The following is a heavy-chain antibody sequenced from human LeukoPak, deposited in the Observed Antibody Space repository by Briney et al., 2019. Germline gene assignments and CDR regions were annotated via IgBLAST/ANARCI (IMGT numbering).Heavy chain of an antibody. CDR3: ASTAAGPIWFDP. CDR1: GASISSSGYY. CDR2: IYPSGST. D-gene: IGHD5-18*01. J-gene: IGHJ5*02. V-gene: IGHV4-61*02. Sequence: SETLPLTCTVSGASISSSGYYWSWIRQPAGKGLEWIGRIYPSGSTKYDPSLKSRVSISLDTSKNQFSLKLTSAIAADTAVYYCASTAAGPIWFDPWGQGTLVTVSS.